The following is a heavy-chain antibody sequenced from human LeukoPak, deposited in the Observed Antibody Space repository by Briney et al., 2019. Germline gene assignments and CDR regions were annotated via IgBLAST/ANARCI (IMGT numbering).Heavy chain of an antibody. Sequence: GASVKVSCKASGYTFTGYYMHWVRQAPGQGLEWMGRINPNSGGTNYAQKFQGRVTMTRDTSISAAYMELSRLRSDDTAVYYCARGPFTIFEGVLDPWGQGTLVTVSS. CDR3: ARGPFTIFEGVLDP. J-gene: IGHJ5*02. CDR2: INPNSGGT. V-gene: IGHV1-2*06. CDR1: GYTFTGYY. D-gene: IGHD3-3*01.